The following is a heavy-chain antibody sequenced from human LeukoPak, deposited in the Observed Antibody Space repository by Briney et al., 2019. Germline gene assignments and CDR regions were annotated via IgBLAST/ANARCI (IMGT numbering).Heavy chain of an antibody. J-gene: IGHJ4*02. V-gene: IGHV3-74*01. CDR2: INSDGSST. CDR3: ARSGGYCSGGSCYSGGFDY. Sequence: GGSLRLSCAASGFTFSSYWMHWVRQAPGKGLVWVSRINSDGSSTSYADSVKGRFTISRDNAKNTLYLQMNSLRAEDTAVYYCARSGGYCSGGSCYSGGFDYWGQGTLVTISS. CDR1: GFTFSSYW. D-gene: IGHD2-15*01.